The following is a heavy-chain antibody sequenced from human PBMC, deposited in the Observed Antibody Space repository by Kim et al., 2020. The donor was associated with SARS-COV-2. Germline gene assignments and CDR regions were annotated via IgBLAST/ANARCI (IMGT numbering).Heavy chain of an antibody. CDR2: ISYDGSNK. Sequence: GGSLRLSCAASGFTFSSYAMHWVRQAPGKGLEWVAVISYDGSNKYYADSVKGRFTISRDNSKNTLYLQMNSLRAEDTAVYYCAGTPYFDDWGQGTLVTVS. J-gene: IGHJ4*02. CDR1: GFTFSSYA. D-gene: IGHD2-15*01. V-gene: IGHV3-30-3*01. CDR3: AGTPYFDD.